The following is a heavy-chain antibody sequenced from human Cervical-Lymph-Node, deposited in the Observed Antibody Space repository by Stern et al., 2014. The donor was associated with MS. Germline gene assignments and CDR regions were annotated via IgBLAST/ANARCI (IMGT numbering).Heavy chain of an antibody. Sequence: EMQLVESGGGLIQPGGSLRLSCAAPGLIVSKNYMSWGRQAPGKGLEWGSLIYTDGSTYHAGSLKGRFTISRDSSKNKLFLQMNSLRAEDTAMYYCARAIFGVNTAAMAPDAFDSWGQGTMVTVSS. CDR1: GLIVSKNY. CDR3: ARAIFGVNTAAMAPDAFDS. V-gene: IGHV3-53*01. J-gene: IGHJ3*01. D-gene: IGHD3-3*01. CDR2: IYTDGST.